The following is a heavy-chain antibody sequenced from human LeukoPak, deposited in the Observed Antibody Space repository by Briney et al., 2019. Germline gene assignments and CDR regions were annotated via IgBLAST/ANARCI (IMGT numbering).Heavy chain of an antibody. CDR3: ARVVTPAYYYYYYMDV. D-gene: IGHD4-23*01. J-gene: IGHJ6*03. Sequence: ASVKVSCKASGGTFSSYAISWVRQAPGQGLEWMGGIIPIFGTANYAQKFQGRVTITTDESRSTAYMELSSLRSEDTAVYYCARVVTPAYYYYYYMDVWGKGTTVTVSS. V-gene: IGHV1-69*05. CDR2: IIPIFGTA. CDR1: GGTFSSYA.